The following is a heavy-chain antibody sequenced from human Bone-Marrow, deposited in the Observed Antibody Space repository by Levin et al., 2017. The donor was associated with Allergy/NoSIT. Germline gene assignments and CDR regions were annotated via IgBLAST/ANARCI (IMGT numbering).Heavy chain of an antibody. D-gene: IGHD3-3*01. J-gene: IGHJ6*02. Sequence: LSLTCAASGFTFSSYWMSWVRQAPGKGLEWVANIKQDGSEKYYVDSVKGRFTISRDNAKNSLVLQMNSLRGEDTAVYYCARDRGDYDFWSGYQAREYYYGMDVWGQGTTVTVSS. CDR1: GFTFSSYW. V-gene: IGHV3-7*01. CDR3: ARDRGDYDFWSGYQAREYYYGMDV. CDR2: IKQDGSEK.